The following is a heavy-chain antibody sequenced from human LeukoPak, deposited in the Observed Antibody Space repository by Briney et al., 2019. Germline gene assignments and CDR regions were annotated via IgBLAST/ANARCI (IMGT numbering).Heavy chain of an antibody. D-gene: IGHD3-22*01. CDR1: GGSISSGSYY. V-gene: IGHV4-61*02. CDR2: ISTSGST. CDR3: ARVTGYMIEDYFDY. Sequence: SETLSLTCTVSGGSISSGSYYWSWIRRPAGKGLEWIGRISTSGSTNYNPSLKSRVTISVDTSKNQFSLKLSSVTAADTAVYYCARVTGYMIEDYFDYWGQGTLVTVSS. J-gene: IGHJ4*02.